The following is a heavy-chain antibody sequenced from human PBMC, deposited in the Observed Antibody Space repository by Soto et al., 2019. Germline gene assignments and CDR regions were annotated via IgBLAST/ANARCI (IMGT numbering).Heavy chain of an antibody. J-gene: IGHJ6*02. CDR2: INHSGST. CDR1: GGSFSGYY. V-gene: IGHV4-34*01. CDR3: AREAVAAYYYYGMDV. Sequence: QVQLQQWGAGLLKPSETLSLTCAAYGGSFSGYYWSWIRQPPGKGLEWIGEINHSGSTNYNPSLKSRVTISVDTSKNQFSLKLSSVTAADTAVYYCAREAVAAYYYYGMDVWGQGTTVTVSS. D-gene: IGHD6-19*01.